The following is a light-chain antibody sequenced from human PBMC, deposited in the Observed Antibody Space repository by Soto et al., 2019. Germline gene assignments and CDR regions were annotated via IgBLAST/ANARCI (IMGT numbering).Light chain of an antibody. J-gene: IGKJ5*01. CDR2: KAS. Sequence: DIQMTQSPSTLSASVGDRVTITCRASQSISSWLAWYQQKPGKAPKLLIYKASSLESGVPSRFSGTGSGIDFTLTISSLQPEDFATYYCQQVHSYPRTFGQGTRLEIK. CDR1: QSISSW. V-gene: IGKV1-5*03. CDR3: QQVHSYPRT.